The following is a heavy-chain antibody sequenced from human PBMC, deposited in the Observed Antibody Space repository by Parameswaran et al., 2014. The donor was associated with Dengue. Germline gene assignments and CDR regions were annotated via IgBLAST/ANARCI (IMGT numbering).Heavy chain of an antibody. CDR2: ISSSSSYI. Sequence: VRQAPGKGLEWVSSISSSSSYIYYADSVKGRFTISRDNAKNSLYLQMNSLRAEDTAVYYCARDFYYDSSGYFYWGQGTLVTVSS. D-gene: IGHD3-22*01. CDR3: ARDFYYDSSGYFY. V-gene: IGHV3-21*01. J-gene: IGHJ4*02.